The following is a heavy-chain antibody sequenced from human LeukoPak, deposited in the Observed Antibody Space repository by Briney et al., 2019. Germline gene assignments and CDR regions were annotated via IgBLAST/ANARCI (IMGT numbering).Heavy chain of an antibody. V-gene: IGHV3-30*02. Sequence: PGGSLRLSCAASGFTFSSYGMHWVRQAPGKGLKWVAFIRYDGSNKYYADSVKGRFTISRDNSKNTLYLQVNSLRAEDTAVYYCAKDRRRYYYGSGSPYYFDYWGQGTLVTVSS. CDR2: IRYDGSNK. D-gene: IGHD3-10*01. CDR1: GFTFSSYG. CDR3: AKDRRRYYYGSGSPYYFDY. J-gene: IGHJ4*02.